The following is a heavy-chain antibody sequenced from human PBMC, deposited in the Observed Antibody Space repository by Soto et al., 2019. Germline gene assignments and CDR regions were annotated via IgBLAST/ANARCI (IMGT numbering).Heavy chain of an antibody. J-gene: IGHJ4*02. CDR3: AKEVAAPYYDSSGYYYDY. Sequence: PGGSLRLSCAASGFTFSNYGMHWVRQAPGKGLEWVGVIWYDGSNAYYADSVKGRFTISRDNSKNTLYLQMNSLRAEDTAVYYCAKEVAAPYYDSSGYYYDYWGQGTLVTVSS. CDR2: IWYDGSNA. CDR1: GFTFSNYG. D-gene: IGHD3-22*01. V-gene: IGHV3-33*06.